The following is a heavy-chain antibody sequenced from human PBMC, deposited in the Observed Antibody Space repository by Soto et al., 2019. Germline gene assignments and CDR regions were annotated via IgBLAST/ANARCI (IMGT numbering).Heavy chain of an antibody. D-gene: IGHD3-22*01. CDR3: ASTKYDSSAYYYWCLGL. Sequence: QVELVQSGAEVKKPGSSVKVSCQASEDTFRNYAISWVRQSPGQGLEWMGGIIPSFGTANYAQKFKGRVTITADTSANTVYLELSSLRSEDTAVYYCASTKYDSSAYYYWCLGLWGRGTLVTVSS. V-gene: IGHV1-69*06. CDR2: IIPSFGTA. J-gene: IGHJ2*01. CDR1: EDTFRNYA.